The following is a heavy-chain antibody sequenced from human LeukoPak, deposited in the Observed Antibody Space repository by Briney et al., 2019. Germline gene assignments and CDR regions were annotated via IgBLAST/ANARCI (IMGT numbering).Heavy chain of an antibody. CDR1: GFTVSSNY. CDR3: ARGAGYNYPYYFDY. D-gene: IGHD5-24*01. CDR2: IYGGGNI. V-gene: IGHV3-53*01. J-gene: IGHJ4*02. Sequence: GGSLRLSCAASGFTVSSNYMNWVRQAPGKGLEWVSVIYGGGNIYYADSVKGRFTISRDNSKNTLYLQMNSLRAGDTAVYYCARGAGYNYPYYFDYWGQGTLVTVSS.